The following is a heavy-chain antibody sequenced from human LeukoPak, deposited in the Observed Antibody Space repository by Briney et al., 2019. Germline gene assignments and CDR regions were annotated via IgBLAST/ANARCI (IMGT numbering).Heavy chain of an antibody. V-gene: IGHV4-34*01. CDR2: IYYSGST. CDR3: ARVAGSTNYYFDY. J-gene: IGHJ4*02. D-gene: IGHD6-19*01. Sequence: SETLSLTCAVSGGSFSGYYWSWIRQPPGKGLEWIGGIYYSGSTYYNPSLKSRVTISVDTSKNQFSLKLSSVTAADTAVYYCARVAGSTNYYFDYWGQGTLVTVSS. CDR1: GGSFSGYY.